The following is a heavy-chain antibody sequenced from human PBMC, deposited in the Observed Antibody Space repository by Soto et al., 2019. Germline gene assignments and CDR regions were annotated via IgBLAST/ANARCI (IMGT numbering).Heavy chain of an antibody. CDR3: ARVPDRGDYGDYKTYYYYYGMDV. D-gene: IGHD4-17*01. CDR2: IIPIFGTA. Sequence: GPSVKVSCKASGGTFSSYAISWVRQAPGQGLEWMGGIIPIFGTANYAQKFQGRVTITADESTSTAYMELSSLRSEDTAVYYCARVPDRGDYGDYKTYYYYYGMDVWGQGTTVTVS. J-gene: IGHJ6*02. V-gene: IGHV1-69*13. CDR1: GGTFSSYA.